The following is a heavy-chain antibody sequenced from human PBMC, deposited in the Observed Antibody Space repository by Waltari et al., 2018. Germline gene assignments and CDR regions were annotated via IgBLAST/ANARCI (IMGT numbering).Heavy chain of an antibody. D-gene: IGHD1-26*01. J-gene: IGHJ6*03. CDR1: GGSFSGYY. Sequence: QVQLQQWGAGLLKPSETLSLTCAVYGGSFSGYYWSWIRQPPAQGLAWIGEINQSGSTNYNPSLKSRVTISVDTSKNQFSLKLSSVTAADTAVYYCARGSIPAAGPSTTGYYYMDVWGKGTTVTVSS. V-gene: IGHV4-34*01. CDR2: INQSGST. CDR3: ARGSIPAAGPSTTGYYYMDV.